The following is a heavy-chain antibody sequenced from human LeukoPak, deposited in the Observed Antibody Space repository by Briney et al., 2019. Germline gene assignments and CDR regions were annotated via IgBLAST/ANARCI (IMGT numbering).Heavy chain of an antibody. Sequence: GGSLRLSCAAPGFTVSSNYMSWVRQAPGKGLEWVSVIYSGGSTYYADSVKGRFTISRDNSKNTLYLQMNSLRAEDTAVYYCASYGSGNTGLDYWGQGTLVTVSS. D-gene: IGHD3-10*01. J-gene: IGHJ4*02. CDR3: ASYGSGNTGLDY. V-gene: IGHV3-66*01. CDR2: IYSGGST. CDR1: GFTVSSNY.